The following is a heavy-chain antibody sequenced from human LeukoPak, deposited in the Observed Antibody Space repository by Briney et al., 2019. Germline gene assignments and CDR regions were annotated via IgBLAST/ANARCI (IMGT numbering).Heavy chain of an antibody. J-gene: IGHJ5*02. CDR1: GFTFSDYY. V-gene: IGHV3-11*01. D-gene: IGHD3-10*01. CDR3: ASRYGSGSYQFDP. Sequence: GGSLRLSCAASGFTFSDYYMSWIRQAPGKELEWVSYISSSGSTIYYADSVKGRFTISRDNAKNSLYLQMNSLRAEDTAVYYCASRYGSGSYQFDPWGQGTLVTVSS. CDR2: ISSSGSTI.